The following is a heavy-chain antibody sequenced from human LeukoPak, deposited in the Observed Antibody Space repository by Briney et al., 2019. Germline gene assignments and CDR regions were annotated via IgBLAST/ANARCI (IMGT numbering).Heavy chain of an antibody. CDR3: ARGPLFNSAWLDY. J-gene: IGHJ4*02. CDR1: GYTFTRYY. D-gene: IGHD3-3*01. V-gene: IGHV1-8*01. CDR2: MNPNSGNT. Sequence: ASVKVSCKTSGYTFTRYYVNWVRQAPGQGPEWMGWMNPNSGNTHYAQKFQGRVTLTRNTSISTAYMELSSLRSEDTAVYYCARGPLFNSAWLDYWGQGTLVKVSS.